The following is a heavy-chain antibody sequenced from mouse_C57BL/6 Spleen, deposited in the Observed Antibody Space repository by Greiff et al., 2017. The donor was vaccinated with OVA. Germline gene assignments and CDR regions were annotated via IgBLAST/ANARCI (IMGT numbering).Heavy chain of an antibody. Sequence: EVQLVESGGGLVKPGGSLKLSCAASGFTFSSYAMSWVRQTPEKRLEWVATISDGGSYTYYPDNVKGRFTISRDNAKNHLYLQMSHLKSEDTAMYYCARANDYDEWFAYWGQGTLVTVSA. CDR3: ARANDYDEWFAY. CDR2: ISDGGSYT. V-gene: IGHV5-4*01. J-gene: IGHJ3*01. D-gene: IGHD2-4*01. CDR1: GFTFSSYA.